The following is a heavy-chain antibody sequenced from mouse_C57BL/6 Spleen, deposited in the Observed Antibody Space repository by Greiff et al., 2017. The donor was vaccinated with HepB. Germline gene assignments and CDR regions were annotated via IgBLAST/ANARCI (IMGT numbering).Heavy chain of an antibody. J-gene: IGHJ4*01. CDR2: IRSKSNNYAT. Sequence: EADGGLVQPKGSLKLSCAASGFSFNTYAMNWVRQAPGKGLEWVARIRSKSNNYATYYADSVKDRFTISRDDSESMLYLQMNNLKTEDTAMYYCVRRGYRMDDWGQGTSVTVAS. CDR1: GFSFNTYA. D-gene: IGHD2-12*01. CDR3: VRRGYRMDD. V-gene: IGHV10-1*01.